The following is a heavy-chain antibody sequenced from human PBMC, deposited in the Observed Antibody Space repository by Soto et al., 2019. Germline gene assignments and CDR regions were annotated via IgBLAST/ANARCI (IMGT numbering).Heavy chain of an antibody. CDR2: ISHSGST. Sequence: SETLSLTCTVSGGSISIVNNYWTWIRQHPGKGLEWIGFISHSGSTYYNPSLRSRVTISLDTSKSHFSLRLSSVTAADTAVYFCARASYFRPSGSYYFVSWGQGTLVTVSS. D-gene: IGHD3-10*01. CDR1: GGSISIVNNY. CDR3: ARASYFRPSGSYYFVS. V-gene: IGHV4-31*03. J-gene: IGHJ4*02.